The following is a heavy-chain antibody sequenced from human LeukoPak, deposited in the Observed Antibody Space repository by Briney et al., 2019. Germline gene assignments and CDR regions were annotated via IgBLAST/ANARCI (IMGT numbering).Heavy chain of an antibody. CDR1: GYTLTELS. J-gene: IGHJ4*02. Sequence: ASVKVSCKVSGYTLTELSMHWVRQAPGKGLEWMGGFDPEDGETIYAQKFQGRVTMTEDTSTDTAYTELSSLRSEDTAVYYCATGLAVSWFFDYWGQGTLVTVSS. CDR3: ATGLAVSWFFDY. V-gene: IGHV1-24*01. D-gene: IGHD2-15*01. CDR2: FDPEDGET.